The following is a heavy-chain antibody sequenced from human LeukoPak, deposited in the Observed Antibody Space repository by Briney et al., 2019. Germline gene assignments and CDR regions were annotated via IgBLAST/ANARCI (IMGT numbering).Heavy chain of an antibody. CDR1: GGSFSGYY. D-gene: IGHD3-3*01. Sequence: SETLSLTCAVSGGSFSGYYWSWIRQPPGKGLEWIGEINHSGGTNYNPSLKSRVTISVDTSKNQFSLKLSSVTAADTAVYYCAREISSGFPYYYYYYMDVWGKGTTVTVSS. CDR2: INHSGGT. CDR3: AREISSGFPYYYYYYMDV. V-gene: IGHV4-34*01. J-gene: IGHJ6*03.